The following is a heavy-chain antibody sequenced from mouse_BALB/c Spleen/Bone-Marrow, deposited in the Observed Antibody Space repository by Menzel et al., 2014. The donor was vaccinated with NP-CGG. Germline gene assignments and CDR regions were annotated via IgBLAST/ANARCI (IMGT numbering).Heavy chain of an antibody. V-gene: IGHV1-54*01. D-gene: IGHD1-1*01. Sequence: QVQLQQPGAELVRPGTSVKVSCKASGYAFTNYWTEWIKQRPGQGLEWIGVINPGSGGINYNEKFKGKATLTADKSSSTAYMQLSSLTSDDSAVYFCARELVRGMDYWGQGTSVTVSS. CDR3: ARELVRGMDY. CDR2: INPGSGGI. J-gene: IGHJ4*01. CDR1: GYAFTNYW.